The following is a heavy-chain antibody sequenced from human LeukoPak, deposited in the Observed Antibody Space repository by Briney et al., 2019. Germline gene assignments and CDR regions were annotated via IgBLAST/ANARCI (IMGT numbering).Heavy chain of an antibody. CDR2: INPNSGGT. Sequence: GASVKVSCKASGYTFTGYYMHWVRQAPGQGLEWMGWINPNSGGTNYAQKFQGRVTMTRDTSISTAYMELSRLRSDDTAVYYCARDAGRGYKAWYFDYWGQGTLVTVSS. CDR3: ARDAGRGYKAWYFDY. CDR1: GYTFTGYY. V-gene: IGHV1-2*02. J-gene: IGHJ4*02. D-gene: IGHD5-18*01.